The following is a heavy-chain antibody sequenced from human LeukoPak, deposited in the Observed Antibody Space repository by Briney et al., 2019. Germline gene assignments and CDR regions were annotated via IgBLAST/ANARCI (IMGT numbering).Heavy chain of an antibody. CDR3: ARTARLSDS. Sequence: SETLSLTCTVSDDSIRTHYWSWIRQPPGKGLECIGYVYFSGITNYNPSLKSRVTMSVDTSKNQLSLKLSSVTAADTAVYYCARTARLSDSWGQGTLVTVSS. V-gene: IGHV4-4*09. CDR2: VYFSGIT. CDR1: DDSIRTHY. D-gene: IGHD2-15*01. J-gene: IGHJ4*02.